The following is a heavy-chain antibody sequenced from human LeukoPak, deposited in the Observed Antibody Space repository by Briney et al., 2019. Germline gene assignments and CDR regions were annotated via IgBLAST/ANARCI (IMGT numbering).Heavy chain of an antibody. CDR2: ISYDGSNK. CDR3: ATTHASSY. D-gene: IGHD6-13*01. J-gene: IGHJ4*02. V-gene: IGHV3-30-3*01. Sequence: PGRSLRLSWAAAGFTFSSYAMRWVRQAPGKGLEWVAVISYDGSNKYYADSVKGRFTISRDNSKNTLYLQMNSLRAEDTAVYYCATTHASSYWGQGTLVTVSS. CDR1: GFTFSSYA.